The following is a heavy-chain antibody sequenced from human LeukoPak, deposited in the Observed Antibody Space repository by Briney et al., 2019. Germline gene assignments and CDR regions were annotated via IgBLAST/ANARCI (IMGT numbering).Heavy chain of an antibody. CDR3: AKAERFSGTKTPDY. CDR1: GFTFTSYA. D-gene: IGHD1-26*01. Sequence: GGSLRLSCAASGFTFTSYAMSWVRQAPGKGLEWVSVISGSGRNKIFADSVKGRFTISRDNSKNTLYLQMNSLRVEDTAVYFCAKAERFSGTKTPDYWGQGTLVTVSS. CDR2: ISGSGRNK. J-gene: IGHJ4*02. V-gene: IGHV3-23*01.